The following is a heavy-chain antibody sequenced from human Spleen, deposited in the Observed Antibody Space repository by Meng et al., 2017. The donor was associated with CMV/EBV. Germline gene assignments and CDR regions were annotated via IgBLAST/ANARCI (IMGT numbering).Heavy chain of an antibody. V-gene: IGHV3-15*01. D-gene: IGHD3-3*01. CDR2: IKSKTEGGTT. CDR3: TTGARSYYDFWSGYYTNNWFDP. J-gene: IGHJ5*02. Sequence: MSWGRQAAGKGMEWVGRIKSKTEGGTTDYAAPVKGRFTISRDDSKNTLYLQMNSLKTEDTAVYYCTTGARSYYDFWSGYYTNNWFDPWGQGTLVTVSS.